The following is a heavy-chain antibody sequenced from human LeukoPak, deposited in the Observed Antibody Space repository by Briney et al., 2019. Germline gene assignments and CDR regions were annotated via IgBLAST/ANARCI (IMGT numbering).Heavy chain of an antibody. CDR3: AKFLYGSGSQIFDY. Sequence: GGSLRLSCAVTGLTFRNYAMSWVRQAPGKGPEWVSDISGSGGVTHYADSVKGRFSISRDNSKNTLYLQMSSLRAEDTAVYYCAKFLYGSGSQIFDYWGQGTLVTVSS. CDR2: ISGSGGVT. D-gene: IGHD3-10*01. V-gene: IGHV3-23*01. J-gene: IGHJ4*02. CDR1: GLTFRNYA.